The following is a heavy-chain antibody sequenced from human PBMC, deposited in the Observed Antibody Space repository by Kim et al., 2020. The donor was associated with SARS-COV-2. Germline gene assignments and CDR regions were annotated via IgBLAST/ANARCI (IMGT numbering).Heavy chain of an antibody. Sequence: ASVKVSCKVSGYTLTELSMHWVRQAPGKGLEWMGGFDPEDGETIYAQKFQGRVTMTEDTSTDTAYMELSSLRSEDTAVYYCATLRDYDILTGSWGQGTLVTVSS. CDR3: ATLRDYDILTGS. CDR1: GYTLTELS. CDR2: FDPEDGET. J-gene: IGHJ4*02. V-gene: IGHV1-24*01. D-gene: IGHD3-9*01.